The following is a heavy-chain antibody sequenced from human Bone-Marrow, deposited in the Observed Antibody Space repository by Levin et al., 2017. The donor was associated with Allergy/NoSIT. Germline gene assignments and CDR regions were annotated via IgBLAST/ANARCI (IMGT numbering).Heavy chain of an antibody. CDR2: IYASGST. D-gene: IGHD3-16*01. CDR3: ATWGRVDGDYYYGLDV. V-gene: IGHV4-4*07. Sequence: SQTLSLTCTLSGGSISDYYWSWIRQAAGKGLEWLGLIYASGSTNYNPSLKSRVTMSLDTSKNHFSLRLRSVTAADTAIYYCATWGRVDGDYYYGLDVWGQGTMVTVSS. CDR1: GGSISDYY. J-gene: IGHJ6*02.